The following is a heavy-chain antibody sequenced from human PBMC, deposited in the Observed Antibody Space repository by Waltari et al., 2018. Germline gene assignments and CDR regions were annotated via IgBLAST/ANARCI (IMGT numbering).Heavy chain of an antibody. CDR2: TRQDDISN. CDR1: GFTFDRYW. Sequence: EVRLVESGGDLVQPGGSLRLSCVASGFTFDRYWMGWVRQDPGKGLGWVANTRQDDISNSYVDAVKGRFTIARDNAKNSLYLQMSSLRAEDTAVYYCARVYSPTHHFEYWGQGTLVTVSS. J-gene: IGHJ4*02. D-gene: IGHD2-15*01. CDR3: ARVYSPTHHFEY. V-gene: IGHV3-7*01.